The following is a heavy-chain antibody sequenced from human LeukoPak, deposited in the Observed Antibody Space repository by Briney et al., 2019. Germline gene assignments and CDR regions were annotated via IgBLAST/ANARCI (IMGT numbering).Heavy chain of an antibody. D-gene: IGHD1-1*01. CDR3: ARGPGLERFDY. Sequence: SVKVSCKASGGTFSSYAISWVRQAPGPGIEWMGGIIPMFGTANYAQKFQGRVTITTDESTSTAYMELGSLRSEDTAVYYCARGPGLERFDYWGQGTLVTVSS. CDR1: GGTFSSYA. J-gene: IGHJ4*02. CDR2: IIPMFGTA. V-gene: IGHV1-69*05.